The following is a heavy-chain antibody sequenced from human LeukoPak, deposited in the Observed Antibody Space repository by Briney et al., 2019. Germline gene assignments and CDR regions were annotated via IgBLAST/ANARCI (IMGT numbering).Heavy chain of an antibody. J-gene: IGHJ4*02. D-gene: IGHD3-3*01. CDR3: ATYYTIFDPFDY. CDR1: GASISSFY. CDR2: IYTSGTT. Sequence: TSETLSLTCSVSGASISSFYWSWIRQPAGKGLEWIGRIYTSGTTNYNPSLKSRVKMSIDTSKNQFSLKLSSATAADTAVYYCATYYTIFDPFDYWGQGTLVTVSS. V-gene: IGHV4-4*07.